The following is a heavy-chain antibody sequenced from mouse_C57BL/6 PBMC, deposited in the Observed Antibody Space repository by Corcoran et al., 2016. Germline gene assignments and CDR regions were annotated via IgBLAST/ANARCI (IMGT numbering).Heavy chain of an antibody. J-gene: IGHJ1*03. CDR3: ARRAWTTVVARDGYFDV. Sequence: QVTLKESGTGILQSSQTPSLTCSFSGFSLSTSGMGVSWIRRPSGKGLEWLAHIYWDDDKRYNPSLKSRLTISKDTSRNQVFLKTTSVDTADTATYYCARRAWTTVVARDGYFDVWGTGTTVTVSS. D-gene: IGHD1-1*01. CDR1: GFSLSTSGMG. CDR2: IYWDDDK. V-gene: IGHV8-12*01.